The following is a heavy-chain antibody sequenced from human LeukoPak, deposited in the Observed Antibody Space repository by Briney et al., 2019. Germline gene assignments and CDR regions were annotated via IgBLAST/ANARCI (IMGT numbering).Heavy chain of an antibody. CDR2: ISTYNGNT. V-gene: IGHV1-18*01. Sequence: ASVKVSCKASGYSFVLYGISWVRQAPGQGPEWMGWISTYNGNTKYAEKFQGRVTMTTDTPTSTAYMELRSLRSDDTAVYYCARARRGDYSGSGSYGAFDIWGQGTMVTVSS. J-gene: IGHJ3*02. CDR1: GYSFVLYG. D-gene: IGHD3-10*01. CDR3: ARARRGDYSGSGSYGAFDI.